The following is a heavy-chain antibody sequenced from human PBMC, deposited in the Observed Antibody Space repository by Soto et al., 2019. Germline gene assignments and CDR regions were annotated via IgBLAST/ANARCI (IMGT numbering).Heavy chain of an antibody. D-gene: IGHD4-17*01. Sequence: SETLSLTCTVSGGSISSYYWSWIRQPPGKGLEWIGYIYYSGSTNYNPSLKSRVTISVDTSKNQFSLKPSSVTAADTAVYYCARAVGYGDYFYYYYGMDVWGQGTTVTVSS. CDR2: IYYSGST. V-gene: IGHV4-59*01. CDR1: GGSISSYY. J-gene: IGHJ6*02. CDR3: ARAVGYGDYFYYYYGMDV.